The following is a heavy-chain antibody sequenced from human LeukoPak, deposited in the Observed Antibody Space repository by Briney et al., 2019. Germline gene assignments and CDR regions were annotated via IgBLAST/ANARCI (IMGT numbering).Heavy chain of an antibody. Sequence: GGSLRLSCAASGFTFDEFAMHWVRQAPGKGLEWVSFVSGDGGRTDYADSVKGRFSISRDNSKNSLYLQMNSLTAEDTAFYFCARDRMSRAPTYFHHWGQGTLVTVSA. CDR1: GFTFDEFA. CDR2: VSGDGGRT. J-gene: IGHJ1*01. CDR3: ARDRMSRAPTYFHH. V-gene: IGHV3-43*02. D-gene: IGHD2-2*01.